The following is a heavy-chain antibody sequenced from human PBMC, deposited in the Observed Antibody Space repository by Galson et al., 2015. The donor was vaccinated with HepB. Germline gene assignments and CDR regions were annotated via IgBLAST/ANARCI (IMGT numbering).Heavy chain of an antibody. CDR3: ARDRVQSVDYDLLYYYYGMDV. Sequence: SLRLSCAASGFTFSSYAMHWVRQAPGKGLEWVAVISYDGSNKYYADSVKGRFTISRDNSKNTLYLQMNSLRAEDTAVYYCARDRVQSVDYDLLYYYYGMDVWGQGTTVTVSS. J-gene: IGHJ6*02. V-gene: IGHV3-30-3*01. CDR1: GFTFSSYA. CDR2: ISYDGSNK. D-gene: IGHD3-3*01.